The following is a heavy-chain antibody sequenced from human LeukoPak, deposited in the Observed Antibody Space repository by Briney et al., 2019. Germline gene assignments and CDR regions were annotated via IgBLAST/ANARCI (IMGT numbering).Heavy chain of an antibody. Sequence: ASVKVSCKASGYTFTSYYMHWVRQAPGLGLEWMGIINPSGGSTSYAQKFQGRVTMTRDMSTSTVYMELSSLRSEDTAVYYCAREGVGATTFDYWGQGTLVTVSS. CDR3: AREGVGATTFDY. CDR2: INPSGGST. D-gene: IGHD1-26*01. J-gene: IGHJ4*02. V-gene: IGHV1-46*01. CDR1: GYTFTSYY.